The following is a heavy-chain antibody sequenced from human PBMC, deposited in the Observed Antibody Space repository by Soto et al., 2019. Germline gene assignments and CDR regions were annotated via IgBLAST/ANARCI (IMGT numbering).Heavy chain of an antibody. CDR1: GFTFDDYA. Sequence: EVPLVESGGGLVQPGRSLRLSCATSGFTFDDYAMHWVRQAPGKGLEWVSGISWNSGNIDYADSVKGRFTISRDNAKNSLYLQMNSLRAEDTALYYCAKGGRYSTDAFDIWGQGTMVTVSS. D-gene: IGHD1-26*01. V-gene: IGHV3-9*01. J-gene: IGHJ3*02. CDR2: ISWNSGNI. CDR3: AKGGRYSTDAFDI.